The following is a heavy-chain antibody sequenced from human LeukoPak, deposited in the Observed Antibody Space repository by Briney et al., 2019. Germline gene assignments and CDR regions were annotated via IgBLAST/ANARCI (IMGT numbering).Heavy chain of an antibody. J-gene: IGHJ6*03. CDR2: IYYSGST. D-gene: IGHD3-22*01. Sequence: SETLSLTCTVSGGSISSYYWSWIRQPPGKGLEWTGYIYYSGSTNYNPSLTSRVTISVDTSKNQFSLKLSSVTAPDTAVYYCARSSEGRYYYDSSGFSYDYYYMDVWGKGTTVTISS. CDR1: GGSISSYY. CDR3: ARSSEGRYYYDSSGFSYDYYYMDV. V-gene: IGHV4-59*01.